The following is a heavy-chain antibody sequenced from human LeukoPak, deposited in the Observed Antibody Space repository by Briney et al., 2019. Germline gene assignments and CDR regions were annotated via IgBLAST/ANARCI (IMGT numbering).Heavy chain of an antibody. D-gene: IGHD3-3*01. V-gene: IGHV4-59*01. CDR2: IYYSGST. Sequence: SETLSLTCTVSGRSISSYYWSWIRQPPGKGLEWIGYIYYSGSTNYNPSLKSRVTISVDTSKNQFSLKLSSVTAADTAVYYCARVERFFDYWGQGTLVTVSS. J-gene: IGHJ4*02. CDR3: ARVERFFDY. CDR1: GRSISSYY.